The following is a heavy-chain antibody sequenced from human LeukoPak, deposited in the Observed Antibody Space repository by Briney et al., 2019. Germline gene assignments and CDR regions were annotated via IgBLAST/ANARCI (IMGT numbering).Heavy chain of an antibody. CDR3: ARDRDIVIVAATIPHWFDT. J-gene: IGHJ5*02. V-gene: IGHV3-48*04. D-gene: IGHD2/OR15-2a*01. CDR1: GFTFNRYG. Sequence: GGSLRLSCAASGFTFNRYGINWVRQAPGKGLEWVSYISISGSTIYYAASVKGRFTISRDNAKNSLHLQMNSLRTEDTAVYYCARDRDIVIVAATIPHWFDTWGQGALVTVSS. CDR2: ISISGSTI.